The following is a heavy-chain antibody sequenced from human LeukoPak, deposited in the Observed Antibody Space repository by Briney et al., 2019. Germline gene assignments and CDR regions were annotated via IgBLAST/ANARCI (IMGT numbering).Heavy chain of an antibody. CDR1: GFTFSSYW. J-gene: IGHJ6*03. CDR3: ARAHSYPEYFWSGYFYYYYYMDV. Sequence: GGSLRLSCAASGFTFSSYWMSWVRQAPGKGLEWVANIKQDGSEKYYVDSVKGRFTISRDNAKNSLYLQMNSLRAEDTAVYYCARAHSYPEYFWSGYFYYYYYMDVWGKGTTVTVSS. CDR2: IKQDGSEK. D-gene: IGHD3-3*01. V-gene: IGHV3-7*01.